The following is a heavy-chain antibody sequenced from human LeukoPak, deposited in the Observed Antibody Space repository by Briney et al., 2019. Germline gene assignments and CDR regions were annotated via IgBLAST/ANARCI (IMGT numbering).Heavy chain of an antibody. CDR2: IYYSGST. V-gene: IGHV4-30-4*01. CDR1: GVSISSGDYY. J-gene: IGHJ4*02. CDR3: ARGGGLGEYSGYRIDY. D-gene: IGHD5-12*01. Sequence: SQTLSLTCTVSGVSISSGDYYWSWIRQPPGKGLEWIGYIYYSGSTYYNPSLKSRVTISVDTSKNQFPLKLSSVTAADTAVYYCARGGGLGEYSGYRIDYWGQGTLVTVSS.